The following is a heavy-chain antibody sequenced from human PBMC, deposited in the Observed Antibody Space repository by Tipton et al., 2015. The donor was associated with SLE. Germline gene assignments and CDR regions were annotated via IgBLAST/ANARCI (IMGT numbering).Heavy chain of an antibody. Sequence: TLSLTCTVSGGSINYYYWNWIRQPPGKGLEWIGYVFYNGNTNYNASLKSRVTMSVDTSKSQFSLQLRSVTAADTAVYYCARGGHCTSDSCYVYYYYMDVCGKGTTVAV. D-gene: IGHD2-2*01. CDR1: GGSINYYY. J-gene: IGHJ6*03. CDR3: ARGGHCTSDSCYVYYYYMDV. V-gene: IGHV4-59*01. CDR2: VFYNGNT.